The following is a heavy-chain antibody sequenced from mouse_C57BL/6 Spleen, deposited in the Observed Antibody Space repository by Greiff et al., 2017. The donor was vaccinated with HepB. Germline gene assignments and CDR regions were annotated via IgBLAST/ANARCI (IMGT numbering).Heavy chain of an antibody. V-gene: IGHV1-64*01. CDR1: GYTFTSYW. Sequence: QVQLQQPGAELVKPGASVKLSCKASGYTFTSYWMHWVKQRPGQGLEWIGMIHPNSGSTNYNEKFKSKATLTVDKSSSTAYMQLSSLTSEDSAVYYCARYPTVVDWYFDVWGTGTTVTVSS. J-gene: IGHJ1*03. D-gene: IGHD1-1*01. CDR2: IHPNSGST. CDR3: ARYPTVVDWYFDV.